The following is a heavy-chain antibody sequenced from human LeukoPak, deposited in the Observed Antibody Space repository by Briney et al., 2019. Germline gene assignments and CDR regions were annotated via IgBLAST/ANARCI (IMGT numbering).Heavy chain of an antibody. CDR2: IYDSGNT. V-gene: IGHV4-39*01. CDR3: AKQTGSGLCIRQ. J-gene: IGHJ4*02. CDR1: GVSLSSSNSY. Sequence: SETLSLTCTVSGVSLSSSNSYWGWLRQPPGKGLEGLGCIYDSGNTYYNASLKSQVSISQDTYKNQSSHTHTHLTDADTAVYFPAKQTGSGLCIRQGGQGTLVTVSS. D-gene: IGHD3-10*01.